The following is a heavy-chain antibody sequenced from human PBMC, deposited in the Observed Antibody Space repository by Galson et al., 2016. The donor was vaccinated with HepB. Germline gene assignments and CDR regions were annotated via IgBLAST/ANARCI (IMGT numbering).Heavy chain of an antibody. CDR2: ISSSSTYI. V-gene: IGHV3-21*01. Sequence: SLRLSCAASGSTFSSYSMNWVRQAPGKGLEWVSSISSSSTYIYYADSVKGRFTISRDNAKNSLYLQMNSLRAEDTAVYYCARDRHYYGSGTMPWFDPWGQGTLVTVSS. J-gene: IGHJ5*02. CDR3: ARDRHYYGSGTMPWFDP. CDR1: GSTFSSYS. D-gene: IGHD3-10*01.